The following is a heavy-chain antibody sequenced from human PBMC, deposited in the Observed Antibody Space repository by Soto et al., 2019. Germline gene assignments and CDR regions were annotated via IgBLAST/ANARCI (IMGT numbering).Heavy chain of an antibody. CDR3: ARDQGGYSYGYCDY. CDR2: IWYDGSNK. Sequence: LRLSCAASGFTFSSYGMHWVRQAPGKGLEWVAVIWYDGSNKYYADSVKGRFTISRDNSKNTLYLQMNSLRAEDTAVYYCARDQGGYSYGYCDYWGQGTLVTVSS. V-gene: IGHV3-33*01. CDR1: GFTFSSYG. D-gene: IGHD5-18*01. J-gene: IGHJ4*02.